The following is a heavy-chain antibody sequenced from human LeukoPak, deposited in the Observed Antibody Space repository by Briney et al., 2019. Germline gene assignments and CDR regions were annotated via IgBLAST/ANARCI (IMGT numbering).Heavy chain of an antibody. CDR3: ARDFKPMYYRFGSVNFDY. D-gene: IGHD2-8*01. CDR2: IWYDGSNK. CDR1: GFTFSSYG. V-gene: IGHV3-33*01. Sequence: QPGGSLRLSCAASGFTFSSYGMHWVRQAPGKGLEWVAVIWYDGSNKYYADSVKGRFTISRDNSKNTLYLQMNSLRAEDTAVYYCARDFKPMYYRFGSVNFDYWGQGTLVTISS. J-gene: IGHJ4*02.